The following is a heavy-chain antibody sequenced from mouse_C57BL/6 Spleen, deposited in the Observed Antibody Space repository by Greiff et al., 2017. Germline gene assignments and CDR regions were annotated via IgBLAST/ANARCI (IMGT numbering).Heavy chain of an antibody. J-gene: IGHJ2*01. CDR3: ARGEGYDYDGVDY. Sequence: EVMLVESEGGLVQPGSSMKLSCTASGFTFSDYYMAWVRQVPEKGLEWVANINYDGSSTYYLDSLKSRFIISRDNAKNILYLQMSSLKSEDTATYYCARGEGYDYDGVDYWGQGTTLTVSS. V-gene: IGHV5-16*01. D-gene: IGHD2-4*01. CDR2: INYDGSST. CDR1: GFTFSDYY.